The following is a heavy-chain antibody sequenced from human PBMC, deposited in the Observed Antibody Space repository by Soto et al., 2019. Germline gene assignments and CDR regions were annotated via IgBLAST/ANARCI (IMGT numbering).Heavy chain of an antibody. Sequence: SESRALTCTVSGGSISGGDYYWGLIGQPPGEGLGRIGYIYYSGSTSYNPSLKSRVTISVDTSKNQFSLKLSSVTAADTAVYYCARDRPGYRYGIDYRGQRTLVTVSS. CDR1: GGSISGGDYY. CDR3: ARDRPGYRYGIDY. D-gene: IGHD5-18*01. V-gene: IGHV4-30-4*01. CDR2: IYYSGST. J-gene: IGHJ4*02.